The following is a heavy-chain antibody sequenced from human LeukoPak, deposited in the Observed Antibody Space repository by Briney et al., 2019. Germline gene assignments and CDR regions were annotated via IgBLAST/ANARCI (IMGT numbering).Heavy chain of an antibody. CDR3: ARDSGYCDTTSCSDFLDY. CDR2: IFATGTT. Sequence: PETLSLTCTVSGGSNSNAYWTWVRQPPGKGLEWIGYIFATGTTEYNPSLKSRVTMSIDPSQSHFSLRLTSVTAADTAVYFCARDSGYCDTTSCSDFLDYWGQGTLVTVSS. V-gene: IGHV4-59*01. J-gene: IGHJ4*02. CDR1: GGSNSNAY. D-gene: IGHD2-2*01.